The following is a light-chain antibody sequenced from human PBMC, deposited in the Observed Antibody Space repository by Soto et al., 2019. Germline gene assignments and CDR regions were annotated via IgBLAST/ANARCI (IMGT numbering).Light chain of an antibody. CDR2: GAS. Sequence: EIVLTQSTGTLSLSPGERATLSCRASQSVSSSSLAWYQQKPGQSPRLLIYGASSRATGIPDRFSGSGSGTDFTFTISRLEPEDFAVYYCQQYGSSLKTFGQGTKVDIK. CDR1: QSVSSSS. V-gene: IGKV3-20*01. J-gene: IGKJ1*01. CDR3: QQYGSSLKT.